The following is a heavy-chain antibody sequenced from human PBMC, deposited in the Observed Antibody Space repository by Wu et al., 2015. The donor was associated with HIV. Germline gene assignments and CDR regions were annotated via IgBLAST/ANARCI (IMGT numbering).Heavy chain of an antibody. D-gene: IGHD5-12*01. CDR3: ARNTDSVATSLYSLGV. Sequence: QVQLVQSGAEVKKPGSSVKVSCKASGDRFSSYAINWVRQAPGQGLEWMGGINPLFGTTKHSQKFQDRLTFTTDESKTTAYMELSSLRSEDTAVYYCARNTDSVATSLYSLGVWGQGTTVTVSS. CDR2: INPLFGTT. J-gene: IGHJ6*02. V-gene: IGHV1-69*05. CDR1: GDRFSSYA.